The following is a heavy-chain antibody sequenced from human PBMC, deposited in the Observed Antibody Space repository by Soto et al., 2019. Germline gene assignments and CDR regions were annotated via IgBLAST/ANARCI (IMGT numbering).Heavy chain of an antibody. CDR3: AKGTQHRSGWYLPKQYGMDV. J-gene: IGHJ6*04. CDR1: GYTFTSYD. CDR2: MNPNSGNT. D-gene: IGHD6-19*01. Sequence: ASVKVSCKASGYTFTSYDINWVRQATGQGLEWMGWMNPNSGNTGYAQKFQGRVTTTRNTSISTAYMELSSLRSEDTAVYYCAKGTQHRSGWYLPKQYGMDVWGKGTTVTVS. V-gene: IGHV1-8*01.